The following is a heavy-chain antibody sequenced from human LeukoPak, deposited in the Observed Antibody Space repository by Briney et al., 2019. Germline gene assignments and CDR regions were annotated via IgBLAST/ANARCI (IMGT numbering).Heavy chain of an antibody. CDR1: GVSFDDYY. V-gene: IGHV4-34*01. D-gene: IGHD2-21*02. Sequence: SETLSLTCAVSGVSFDDYYWAWVRQTPGKGLEWIGEINHSGYTNDSPSLKSRVTLSIDTSRKQFSLNLRSVTVADAGIYYCTRMTAGHDYWGQGTLVTVFS. J-gene: IGHJ4*02. CDR2: INHSGYT. CDR3: TRMTAGHDY.